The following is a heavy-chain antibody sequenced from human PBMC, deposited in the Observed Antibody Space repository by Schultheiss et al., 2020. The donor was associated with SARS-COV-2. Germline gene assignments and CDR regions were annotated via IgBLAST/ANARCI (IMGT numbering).Heavy chain of an antibody. D-gene: IGHD1-1*01. CDR1: GGSISSYY. J-gene: IGHJ4*02. Sequence: SQTLSLTCTVSGGSISSYYWSWIRQPPGKGLEWIGYIYYSGSTYYNPSLKSRVTISVDTSKNQFSLKLSSVTAADTAVYYCARGPDRGVSQLWGQGTLVTVSS. CDR2: IYYSGST. V-gene: IGHV4-59*06. CDR3: ARGPDRGVSQL.